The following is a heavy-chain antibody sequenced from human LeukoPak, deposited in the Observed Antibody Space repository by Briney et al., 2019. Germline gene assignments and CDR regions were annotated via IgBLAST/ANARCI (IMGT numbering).Heavy chain of an antibody. V-gene: IGHV3-21*01. J-gene: IGHJ6*02. CDR1: GFTFSSYS. Sequence: GGSLRLSCAASGFTFSSYSMNWVRQAPGKGLEWVSSISSSSSYIYYADSVKGRFTISRDNAKNSLYLQMNSLRAEDTAVYYCARALFADTAMVTSSSHVLYYYGMDVWGQGTTVTVSS. CDR3: ARALFADTAMVTSSSHVLYYYGMDV. CDR2: ISSSSSYI. D-gene: IGHD5-18*01.